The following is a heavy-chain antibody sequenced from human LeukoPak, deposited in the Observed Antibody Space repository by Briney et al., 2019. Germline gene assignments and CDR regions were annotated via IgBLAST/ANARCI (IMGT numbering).Heavy chain of an antibody. CDR2: IYYSGST. J-gene: IGHJ4*02. V-gene: IGHV4-59*01. CDR3: ARDQFPFDY. CDR1: GGSITSSY. Sequence: SETLSLTCTVSGGSITSSYWCWIRQPPGKGLGWVWYIYYSGSTNYNPALKSRVTISEDTSKNQFPLKLSSVTAADTAVYYCARDQFPFDYWGQGTLVTVSS.